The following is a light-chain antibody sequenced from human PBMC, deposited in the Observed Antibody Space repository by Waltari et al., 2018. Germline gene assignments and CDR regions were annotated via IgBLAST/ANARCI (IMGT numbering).Light chain of an antibody. Sequence: DIVMTLSPESLAVSLGERATINCKTSESVLYSSNNKNHLAWYQQKPGQPPKLLIYWASTRESGVPERFSGSGSETDFTLTVTSLQAEDVAVYYCQQYYNTPLTFGGGTKVDIK. CDR3: QQYYNTPLT. CDR2: WAS. V-gene: IGKV4-1*01. J-gene: IGKJ4*01. CDR1: ESVLYSSNNKNH.